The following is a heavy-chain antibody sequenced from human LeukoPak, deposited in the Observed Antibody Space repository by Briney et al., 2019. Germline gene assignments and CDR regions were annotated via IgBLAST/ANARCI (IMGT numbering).Heavy chain of an antibody. CDR1: GYTFTSYY. Sequence: ASVKVSCKASGYTFTSYYMHWVRQAPGQGLEWMGIINPSGGSTSYAQKFQGRVTMTRDTSTSTVYMELSSLRSEDTAVYYCARVGGNHYYYYYMDVWGKGTTVTVSS. CDR3: ARVGGNHYYYYYMDV. J-gene: IGHJ6*03. D-gene: IGHD4-23*01. CDR2: INPSGGST. V-gene: IGHV1-46*01.